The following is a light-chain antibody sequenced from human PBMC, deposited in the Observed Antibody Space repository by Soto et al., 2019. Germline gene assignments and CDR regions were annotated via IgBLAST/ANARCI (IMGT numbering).Light chain of an antibody. V-gene: IGKV3-15*01. CDR2: GAS. CDR1: QSVSSN. CDR3: EQYNIWPSYT. Sequence: EIVMTQSPATLSVSPGERATLSCRASQSVSSNLAWYQQKPGQAPRLLIYGASTKATGIPARFSGSGSGTEFTLTISSLQSEDFAVYYCEQYNIWPSYTFGQGTKLEIK. J-gene: IGKJ2*01.